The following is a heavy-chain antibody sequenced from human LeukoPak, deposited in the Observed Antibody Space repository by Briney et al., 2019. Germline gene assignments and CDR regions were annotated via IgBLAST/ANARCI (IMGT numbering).Heavy chain of an antibody. CDR1: GFTFSSYS. CDR2: ISGYGTYM. CDR3: ARDNLAGRGYYYGMDV. J-gene: IGHJ6*02. Sequence: GGSLRLSCAASGFTFSSYSMNWVRQAPGKGLEWVSSISGYGTYMYDADSVKGRFTISRDNAKNSLYLQMNSLRAEDTAVYYCARDNLAGRGYYYGMDVWGQGTTVTVSS. V-gene: IGHV3-21*01.